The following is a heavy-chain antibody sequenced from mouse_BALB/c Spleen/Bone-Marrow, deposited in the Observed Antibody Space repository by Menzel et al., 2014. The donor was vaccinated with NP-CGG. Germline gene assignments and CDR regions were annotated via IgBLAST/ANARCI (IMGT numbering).Heavy chain of an antibody. CDR1: GYTFTSYW. D-gene: IGHD2-10*02. V-gene: IGHV1S126*01. CDR2: IYPSDSYT. Sequence: VQLQQSGAELVRPGASVKVSCKASGYTFTSYWINWVKQRPGQGLEWIGNIYPSDSYTNYNQNFKDKATFTVDKSSSTAYIQLSSPTSEDSAVYDCTRQYGNYYAMDYWGQGTSVTVSS. J-gene: IGHJ4*01. CDR3: TRQYGNYYAMDY.